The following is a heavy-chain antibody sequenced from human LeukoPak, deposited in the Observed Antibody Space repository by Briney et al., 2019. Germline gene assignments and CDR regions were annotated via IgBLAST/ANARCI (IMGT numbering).Heavy chain of an antibody. CDR3: ARSPRGYSGYEARLNWFDP. V-gene: IGHV1-69*13. CDR1: GGTFSSYA. J-gene: IGHJ5*02. Sequence: SVKVSCKASGGTFSSYAISWVRQAPGQGLEWMGGIIPIFGTANYAQKFQGRVTITADESTSTAYMDLSSLRSEDTAVYYCARSPRGYSGYEARLNWFDPWGQGTLVTVSS. D-gene: IGHD5-12*01. CDR2: IIPIFGTA.